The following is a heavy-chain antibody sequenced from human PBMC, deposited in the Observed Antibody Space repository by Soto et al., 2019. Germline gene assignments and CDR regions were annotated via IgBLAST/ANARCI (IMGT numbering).Heavy chain of an antibody. D-gene: IGHD6-19*01. CDR2: ISSSSSYI. Sequence: NPGGSLRLSCAASGFTFSSYSMNWVRQAPGKGLEWVSSISSSSSYIYYADSVKGRFTISRDNAKNSLYLQMSSLRAEDTAVYYCARVPYSSGQEAHYWGQGTLVTVSS. V-gene: IGHV3-21*01. CDR1: GFTFSSYS. CDR3: ARVPYSSGQEAHY. J-gene: IGHJ4*02.